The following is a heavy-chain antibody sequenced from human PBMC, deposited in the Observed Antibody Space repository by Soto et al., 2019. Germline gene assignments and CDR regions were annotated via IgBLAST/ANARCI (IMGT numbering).Heavy chain of an antibody. J-gene: IGHJ5*02. CDR3: ARDSMAAAGASWAVNMFGP. CDR2: ISYDGIRH. Sequence: KGLEWVAIISYDGIRHFEADSVKGRFTVSRDNSKNTLFLQMNSLRTEDTAVYYCARDSMAAAGASWAVNMFGPWGQRTLVSVSS. V-gene: IGHV3-30-3*01. D-gene: IGHD6-13*01.